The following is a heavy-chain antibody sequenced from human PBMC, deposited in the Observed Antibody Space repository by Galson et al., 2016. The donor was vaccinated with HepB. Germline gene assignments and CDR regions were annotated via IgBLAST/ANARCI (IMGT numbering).Heavy chain of an antibody. Sequence: SLRLSCAASGFTFTNTWMNWVRQAPGKGLEWVGRIRSRADGGTTDYAAPVQGRCTVSRDDSKKTLYLQMNSLTTDDTAVYFCTTAHGGDYYYAMDVWGQGTTVTVSS. J-gene: IGHJ6*02. V-gene: IGHV3-15*07. CDR1: GFTFTNTW. D-gene: IGHD3-16*01. CDR2: IRSRADGGTT. CDR3: TTAHGGDYYYAMDV.